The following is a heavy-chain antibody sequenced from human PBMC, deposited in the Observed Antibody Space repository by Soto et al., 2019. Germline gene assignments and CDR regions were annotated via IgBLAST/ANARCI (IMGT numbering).Heavy chain of an antibody. Sequence: EVQLVESGGGLVQPGGSLRLSCAASGFTFSDHYMDWVRQAPGKGLEWVGRTRNKANSYTTGYAASVKGRFTISRDDSKNSLYLQMNGLKTEDTAVYYCARVTVTVVGAFDIWGQGTMVTVSS. V-gene: IGHV3-72*01. D-gene: IGHD4-17*01. CDR2: TRNKANSYTT. CDR1: GFTFSDHY. CDR3: ARVTVTVVGAFDI. J-gene: IGHJ3*02.